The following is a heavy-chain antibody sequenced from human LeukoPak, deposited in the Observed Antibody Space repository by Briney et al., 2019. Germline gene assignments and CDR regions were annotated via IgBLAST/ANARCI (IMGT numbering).Heavy chain of an antibody. Sequence: VASVKVSCKASGYTFTSYGISWVRQAPGQGLEWMGWISAYNGNTNYAQKLQGRVTTTTDTSTSTAYMELRSLRSDDTAVYYCARDRGLKRSSSLGGYWGQGNLVTVSS. V-gene: IGHV1-18*01. D-gene: IGHD6-6*01. CDR3: ARDRGLKRSSSLGGY. CDR2: ISAYNGNT. CDR1: GYTFTSYG. J-gene: IGHJ4*02.